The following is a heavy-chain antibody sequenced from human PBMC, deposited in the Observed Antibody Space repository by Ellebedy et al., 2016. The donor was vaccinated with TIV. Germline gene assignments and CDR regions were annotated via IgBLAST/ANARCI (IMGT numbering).Heavy chain of an antibody. CDR3: AKLLWFGEWRWFDP. CDR2: IYYSGST. J-gene: IGHJ5*02. CDR1: GGSISPYY. V-gene: IGHV4-59*01. Sequence: MPSETLSLTCTVSGGSISPYYWSWIRQPPGKGLEWIGYIYYSGSTNYNPSLKSRVTISVDTSKTQFSLKLSSVTAADTAVYYCAKLLWFGEWRWFDPWGQGTLVTVSS. D-gene: IGHD3-10*01.